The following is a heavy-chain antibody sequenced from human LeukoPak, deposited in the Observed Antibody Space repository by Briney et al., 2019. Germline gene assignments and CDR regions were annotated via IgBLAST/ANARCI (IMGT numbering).Heavy chain of an antibody. J-gene: IGHJ4*02. D-gene: IGHD1-7*01. CDR2: IYYSGST. V-gene: IGHV4-59*12. CDR3: ARVWNYHPFDY. Sequence: PSETLSLTCTVSGGSISSYYWSWIRQPPGKGLEWIGYIYYSGSTNYNPSLKSRVTISVDTSKNQFSLKLSSVTAADTAVYYCARVWNYHPFDYWGQGTLVTVSS. CDR1: GGSISSYY.